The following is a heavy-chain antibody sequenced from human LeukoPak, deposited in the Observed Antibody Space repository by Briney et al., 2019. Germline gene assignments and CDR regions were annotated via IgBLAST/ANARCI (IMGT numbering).Heavy chain of an antibody. D-gene: IGHD3-22*01. V-gene: IGHV4-61*01. J-gene: IGHJ3*01. Sequence: SETLSLTCTVSGGSVRSDSYYWSWIRQPPGKGLEWIGYVYYSGSTNYNPFLKSRVTISVDTSKNQFSLKLRSVTAADTAVYYCVRGAATDYYDSSGYYRQTEVFDAWGQGTMVTVSS. CDR3: VRGAATDYYDSSGYYRQTEVFDA. CDR1: GGSVRSDSYY. CDR2: VYYSGST.